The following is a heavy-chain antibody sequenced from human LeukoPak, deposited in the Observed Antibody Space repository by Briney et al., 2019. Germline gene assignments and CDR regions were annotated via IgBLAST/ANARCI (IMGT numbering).Heavy chain of an antibody. CDR2: ISGSSSTI. CDR3: AGETNYDFWSGYYPYYYYYMDV. V-gene: IGHV3-48*01. D-gene: IGHD3-3*01. CDR1: GFTFSSYE. J-gene: IGHJ6*03. Sequence: GGSLRLSCAASGFTFSSYEMNWVRQAPGKGLEWVSYISGSSSTIYYADSVKGRFTISRDNAKNSLYLQMNSLRAEDTAVYYCAGETNYDFWSGYYPYYYYYMDVWGKGTTVTVSS.